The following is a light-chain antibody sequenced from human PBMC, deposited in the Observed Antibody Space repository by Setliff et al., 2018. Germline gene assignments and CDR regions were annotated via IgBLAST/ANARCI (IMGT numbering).Light chain of an antibody. CDR2: EVS. CDR1: SSDVGGYNH. Sequence: ALTQPASVSGSPGQSIAISCTGTSSDVGGYNHVSWYQQHPGKAPNLMIYEVSNRPSGVSNRFSGSKSGNTASLTISGLQAEDEADHYCSSYTNTRTAYVFGTGTKVTVL. CDR3: SSYTNTRTAYV. V-gene: IGLV2-14*01. J-gene: IGLJ1*01.